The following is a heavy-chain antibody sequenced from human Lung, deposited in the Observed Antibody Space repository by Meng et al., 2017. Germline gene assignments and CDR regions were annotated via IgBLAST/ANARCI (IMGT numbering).Heavy chain of an antibody. CDR1: GGSFSDYY. J-gene: IGHJ4*02. V-gene: IGHV4-34*01. Sequence: QLQQWGPGLLKPSETLSLTCVVSGGSFSDYYWSWIRQPPGKGLEWIGEINHSGSTNYNPSLESRATISVDTSQNNLSLKLSSVTAADSAVYYCARGPTTMAHDFDYWGQGTLVTASS. D-gene: IGHD4-11*01. CDR3: ARGPTTMAHDFDY. CDR2: INHSGST.